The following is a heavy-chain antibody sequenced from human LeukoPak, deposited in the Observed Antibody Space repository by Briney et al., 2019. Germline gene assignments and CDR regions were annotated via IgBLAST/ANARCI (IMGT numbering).Heavy chain of an antibody. Sequence: GGSLRLSCAVSGFTFSSYEMNWVRRAPGKGLEWVSYISTSGRTIYYADSVKGRFTISRDNAKNSLYLQVSSLRVEDTAVYYCARRAIAEGFDYWGQGTLVTVSS. V-gene: IGHV3-48*03. J-gene: IGHJ4*02. D-gene: IGHD6-13*01. CDR1: GFTFSSYE. CDR3: ARRAIAEGFDY. CDR2: ISTSGRTI.